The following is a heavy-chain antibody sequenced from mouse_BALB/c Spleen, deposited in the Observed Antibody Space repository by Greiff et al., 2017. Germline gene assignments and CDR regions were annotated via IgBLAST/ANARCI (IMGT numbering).Heavy chain of an antibody. CDR2: IDPANGNT. D-gene: IGHD3-3*01. V-gene: IGHV14-3*02. CDR3: ARGLLGQYYAMDY. Sequence: VQLQQSGAELVKPGASVKLSCTASGFNFKDTYMHWVKQRPEQGLEWIGRIDPANGNTKYDPKFQGKATITADTSSNTAYLQLSSLTSEDTAVYYCARGLLGQYYAMDYWGQGTSVTVSS. CDR1: GFNFKDTY. J-gene: IGHJ4*01.